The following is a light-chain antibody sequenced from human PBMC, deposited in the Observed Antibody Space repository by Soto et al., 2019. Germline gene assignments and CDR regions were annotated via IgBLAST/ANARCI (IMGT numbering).Light chain of an antibody. V-gene: IGLV2-14*03. CDR3: SSFTTTSTYV. CDR1: SSDVGTHNF. Sequence: QSVLTQPASVSGSPGQSIAMSCTGTSSDVGTHNFVSWYQQHPGKAPKLIIYDVSNRPSGVSDRFFGSKSGNTASLTISGLLAEDEDADYCSSFTTTSTYVFGAGTKVTVL. CDR2: DVS. J-gene: IGLJ1*01.